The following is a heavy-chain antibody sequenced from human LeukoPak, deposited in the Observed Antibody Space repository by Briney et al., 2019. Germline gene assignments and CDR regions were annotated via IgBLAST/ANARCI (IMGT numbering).Heavy chain of an antibody. CDR1: GGSMSSYY. V-gene: IGHV4-4*07. D-gene: IGHD3-16*01. Sequence: SETLSLTCTVSGGSMSSYYWSFIRQPAGKGLEWIGRIHTSWTTYYNPSLKSRVTMSVDTSRNQFSLRLTSVTAADTAVYYCARGDYYDGGGRNWFDPWGQGTLDTVSS. J-gene: IGHJ5*02. CDR3: ARGDYYDGGGRNWFDP. CDR2: IHTSWTT.